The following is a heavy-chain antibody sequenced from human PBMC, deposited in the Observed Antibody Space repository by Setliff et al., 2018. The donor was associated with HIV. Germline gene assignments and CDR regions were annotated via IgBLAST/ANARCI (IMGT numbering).Heavy chain of an antibody. V-gene: IGHV4-39*01. CDR1: GGSASNSRYY. J-gene: IGHJ4*02. Sequence: SETLSLTCTVSGGSASNSRYYWAWIRQPPGKGLEYIGSIHYNEKTYYNPSLKSRVTISIDTSKNQFSLNLTSVTAADTAMYYCAAFLVSPVTTQDYWGQGTPVTVSS. CDR2: IHYNEKT. D-gene: IGHD4-17*01. CDR3: AAFLVSPVTTQDY.